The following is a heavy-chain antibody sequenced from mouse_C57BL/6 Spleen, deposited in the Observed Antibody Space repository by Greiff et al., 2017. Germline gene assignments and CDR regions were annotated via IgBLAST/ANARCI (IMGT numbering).Heavy chain of an antibody. CDR1: GFTFSDYG. Sequence: EVNVVESGGGLVKPGGSLKLSCAASGFTFSDYGMHWVRQAPEKGLEWVAYISSGSSTIYYADTVKGRFTISRDNAKNTLFLQMTSLRSEDTAMYYCARERAYGLDYWGQGTTLTVSS. CDR2: ISSGSSTI. D-gene: IGHD1-1*01. J-gene: IGHJ2*01. CDR3: ARERAYGLDY. V-gene: IGHV5-17*01.